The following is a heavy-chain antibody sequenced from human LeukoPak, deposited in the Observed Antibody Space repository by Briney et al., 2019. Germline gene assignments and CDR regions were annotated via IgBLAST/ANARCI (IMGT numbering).Heavy chain of an antibody. V-gene: IGHV3-21*01. J-gene: IGHJ4*02. Sequence: GGSLRLFCAASGFTFSSYSMNWVRQAPGKGLEWVSSISSSSSYIYYADSVKGRFTISRDNAKNSLYLQMNSLRAEDTAVYYCARDGSGSYGDYFDYWGQGTLVTVSS. CDR3: ARDGSGSYGDYFDY. CDR2: ISSSSSYI. D-gene: IGHD1-26*01. CDR1: GFTFSSYS.